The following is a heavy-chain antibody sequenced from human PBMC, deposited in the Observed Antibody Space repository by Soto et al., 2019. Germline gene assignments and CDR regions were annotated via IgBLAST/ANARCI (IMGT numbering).Heavy chain of an antibody. D-gene: IGHD5-18*01. V-gene: IGHV1-18*04. CDR2: ISVYSGHT. Sequence: QVQLVQSGAEVRKPGASVTVSCKASGYTFTNSIISWVRQAPGQGLEWMGWISVYSGHTDYGPKFQGRVTVTTDTSTSTAYIELRSLRSDDTAVYYCATSPMAARYGNWFDRWGQGTLVTVSS. CDR1: GYTFTNSI. J-gene: IGHJ5*02. CDR3: ATSPMAARYGNWFDR.